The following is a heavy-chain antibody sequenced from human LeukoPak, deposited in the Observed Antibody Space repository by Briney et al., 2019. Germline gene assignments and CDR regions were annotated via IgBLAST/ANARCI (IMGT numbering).Heavy chain of an antibody. CDR1: GGSFSGYY. Sequence: SETLSLTCAVYGGSFSGYYWSWIRQPPGKGLEWIGEINHSGSTNYSPSLKSRVTISVDTSKNQFSLRLSSVTAADTAVYYCARLGALAIDYWGQGTLVTVSS. D-gene: IGHD3-3*01. V-gene: IGHV4-34*01. CDR3: ARLGALAIDY. CDR2: INHSGST. J-gene: IGHJ4*02.